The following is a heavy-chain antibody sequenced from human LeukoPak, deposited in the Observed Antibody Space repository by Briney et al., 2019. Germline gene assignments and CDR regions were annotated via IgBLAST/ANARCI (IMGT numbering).Heavy chain of an antibody. V-gene: IGHV6-1*01. D-gene: IGHD6-19*01. Sequence: SQTLSLTCVVSGDSVSSKNGAWNWIRQSPSRGLEWLGRAYYRSKWYNDYAESMEGRMTISPDTSKNQYSLHLNSVTPDDTAVYYRARDFGTTGWHTFDYWGQGTLVTVSS. CDR1: GDSVSSKNGA. CDR3: ARDFGTTGWHTFDY. CDR2: AYYRSKWYN. J-gene: IGHJ4*02.